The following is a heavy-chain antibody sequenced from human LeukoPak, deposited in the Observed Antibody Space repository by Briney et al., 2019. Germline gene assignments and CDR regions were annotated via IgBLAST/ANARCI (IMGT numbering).Heavy chain of an antibody. CDR3: ARDRYYYDSSGYIRGISFDY. Sequence: EASVKVSCKASGYTFTSYYMHWVRQAPGQGLEWMGIINPSGGSTSYAQKFQGRVTMTRDTSTSTVYMELSSPRSEDTAVYYCARDRYYYDSSGYIRGISFDYWGQGTLVTVSS. J-gene: IGHJ4*02. CDR2: INPSGGST. D-gene: IGHD3-22*01. V-gene: IGHV1-46*01. CDR1: GYTFTSYY.